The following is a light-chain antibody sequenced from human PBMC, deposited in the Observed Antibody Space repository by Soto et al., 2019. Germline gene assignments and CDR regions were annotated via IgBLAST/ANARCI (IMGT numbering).Light chain of an antibody. CDR1: SSDVGGYNY. CDR3: SSYTRSSTPYV. J-gene: IGLJ1*01. Sequence: QSALTQPASVSGSPGQSITISCTGTSSDVGGYNYVSWYQQHPGKAPKLMIYEVSNRPSRVSNRFSGSKSGNTASLTISGLQAADEADYYCSSYTRSSTPYVYGTGTKLTVL. CDR2: EVS. V-gene: IGLV2-14*01.